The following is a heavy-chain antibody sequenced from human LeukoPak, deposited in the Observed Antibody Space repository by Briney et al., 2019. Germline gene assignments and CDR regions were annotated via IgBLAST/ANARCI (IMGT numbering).Heavy chain of an antibody. CDR3: ARDRSGTIPIDY. CDR1: GFTFSSYW. V-gene: IGHV3-74*01. CDR2: INSDGGST. Sequence: GGSLRLSCAASGFTFSSYWMHWVRQAPGKGLVWVSRINSDGGSTSYADSVKGRFTISRDNAKNTLYLQMNSLRAEDTAVYYCARDRSGTIPIDYWGQGTLVTVSS. J-gene: IGHJ4*02. D-gene: IGHD1-14*01.